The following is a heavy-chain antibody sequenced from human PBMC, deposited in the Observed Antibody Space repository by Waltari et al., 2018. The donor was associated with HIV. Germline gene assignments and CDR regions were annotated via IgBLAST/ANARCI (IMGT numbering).Heavy chain of an antibody. D-gene: IGHD4-17*01. Sequence: AESGGGLVQPGGSVRLSCGASGFLFSRSWMTWVRQAPGREPEGVAKINTDGSERLYVDSVKGRFTVSRNNGKKLVFLQMDRLRVEDTAIYYCARDRGPSDDGDHARGAFDMWGQGT. CDR2: INTDGSER. CDR1: GFLFSRSW. J-gene: IGHJ3*01. CDR3: ARDRGPSDDGDHARGAFDM. V-gene: IGHV3-7*04.